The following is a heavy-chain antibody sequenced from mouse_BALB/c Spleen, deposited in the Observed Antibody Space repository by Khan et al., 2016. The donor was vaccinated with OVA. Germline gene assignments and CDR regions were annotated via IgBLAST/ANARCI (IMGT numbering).Heavy chain of an antibody. Sequence: QVQLQQSGPGLVAPSQSLSITCTVSGFSLTSYGVNWVRQPPGKGLEWLGVIWGDGSTNYHSALKSRLSISKDNSKSQVFLKLNSLQTDDTATYYGAKWVNSYYAMDYWGQGTSVTVSS. J-gene: IGHJ4*01. V-gene: IGHV2-3*01. CDR3: AKWVNSYYAMDY. D-gene: IGHD1-3*01. CDR1: GFSLTSYG. CDR2: IWGDGST.